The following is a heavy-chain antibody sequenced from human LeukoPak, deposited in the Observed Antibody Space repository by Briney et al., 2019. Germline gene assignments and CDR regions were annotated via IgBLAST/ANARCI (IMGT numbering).Heavy chain of an antibody. Sequence: GGSLRLSRAASGFTVSSNYMSWVRQAPGKGLEWVSVIYSGGSTYYADSVKGRFTISRDNSKNTLYLQMNSLRAEDTAVYYCARDLGMEWELLSSSNDAFDIWGQGTMVTVSS. J-gene: IGHJ3*02. CDR2: IYSGGST. CDR3: ARDLGMEWELLSSSNDAFDI. CDR1: GFTVSSNY. V-gene: IGHV3-66*01. D-gene: IGHD1-26*01.